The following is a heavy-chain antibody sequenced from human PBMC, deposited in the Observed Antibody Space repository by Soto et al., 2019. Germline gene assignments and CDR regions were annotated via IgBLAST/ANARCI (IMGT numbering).Heavy chain of an antibody. D-gene: IGHD3-10*01. CDR3: ARGRVTMVRGRNWFDP. Sequence: VQLQQWGAGLLKPSETLSLTCAVYGGSFSGYYWSWIRQPPGKGLEWIGEINHSGSTNNNPSLKSRVTISVDTSKNQLSLKVSSVTAADTAVYYCARGRVTMVRGRNWFDPWGQGTLVTVSS. CDR2: INHSGST. CDR1: GGSFSGYY. V-gene: IGHV4-34*01. J-gene: IGHJ5*02.